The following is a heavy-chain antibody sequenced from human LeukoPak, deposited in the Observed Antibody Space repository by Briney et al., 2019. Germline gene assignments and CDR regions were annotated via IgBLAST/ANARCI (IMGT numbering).Heavy chain of an antibody. J-gene: IGHJ4*02. CDR2: IRYDGSNK. D-gene: IGHD3-10*01. CDR3: AKGPPLWFGELLLFDY. CDR1: GFTFSSYG. V-gene: IGHV3-30*02. Sequence: GSLRLSCAASGFTFSSYGMHWVRQAPGKGLEWVACIRYDGSNKYYADSVKGRFTISRDNSKNTLYLQMNSLRAEDTAVYYCAKGPPLWFGELLLFDYWGQGTLVTVSS.